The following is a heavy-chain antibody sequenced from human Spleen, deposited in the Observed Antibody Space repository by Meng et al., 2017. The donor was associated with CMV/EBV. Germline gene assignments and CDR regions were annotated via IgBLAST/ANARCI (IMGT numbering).Heavy chain of an antibody. CDR2: IGTTGDT. V-gene: IGHV3-13*01. D-gene: IGHD1-26*01. Sequence: GESLKISCAASGFTFSIYDMHWVRQVTGKGLEWVSAIGTTGDTYYPGSVKGRFTISRDNSNSTLYLQMNSLRVEDTAVYYCARVVGATRLDSWGQGTLVTVSS. CDR1: GFTFSIYD. J-gene: IGHJ4*02. CDR3: ARVVGATRLDS.